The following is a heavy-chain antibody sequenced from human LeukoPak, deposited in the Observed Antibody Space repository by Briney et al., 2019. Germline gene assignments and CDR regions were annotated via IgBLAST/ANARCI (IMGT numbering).Heavy chain of an antibody. D-gene: IGHD2-21*01. CDR3: ASRGCEIPLDAFDI. Sequence: SETLSLTCTVSGGSISSSSYYWGWIRQPPGKGLEWIGSIYYSGSTSYNPSLKSRVTHSLDTSKNQFSLRLRSVTAADTAVYYCASRGCEIPLDAFDIWGQGTLVTVSS. V-gene: IGHV4-39*01. J-gene: IGHJ3*02. CDR1: GGSISSSSYY. CDR2: IYYSGST.